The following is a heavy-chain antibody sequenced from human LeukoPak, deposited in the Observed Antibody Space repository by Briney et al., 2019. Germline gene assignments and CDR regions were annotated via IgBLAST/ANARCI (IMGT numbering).Heavy chain of an antibody. CDR1: GGTFSTSS. J-gene: IGHJ4*02. V-gene: IGHV1-69*02. CDR3: ATTGNHDS. Sequence: SVKVSCKASGGTFSTSSVSWVRQAPGQGLEWLGRIIPMLNIANYGQKLQGRVAITADKSTGTAYLEMSSLTSEDTAVYWCATTGNHDSWGQGTLVTVSS. CDR2: IIPMLNIA. D-gene: IGHD1-1*01.